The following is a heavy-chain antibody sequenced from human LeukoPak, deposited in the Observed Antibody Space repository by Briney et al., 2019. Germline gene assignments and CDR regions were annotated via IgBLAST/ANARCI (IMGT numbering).Heavy chain of an antibody. V-gene: IGHV1-2*06. Sequence: ASVKVSYKASGYTFTGYYMHWVRQAPGQGLEWMGRINPNSGGTSYAQKFQGRVTMTRDTSTSTVYMELSSLRSEDTAVYYCARGSGYYWEFDYWGQGTLVTVSS. J-gene: IGHJ4*02. CDR1: GYTFTGYY. CDR3: ARGSGYYWEFDY. D-gene: IGHD3-3*01. CDR2: INPNSGGT.